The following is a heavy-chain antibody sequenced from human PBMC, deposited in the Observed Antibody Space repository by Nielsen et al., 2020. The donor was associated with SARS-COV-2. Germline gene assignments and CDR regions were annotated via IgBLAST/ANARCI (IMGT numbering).Heavy chain of an antibody. CDR3: ARGVLGVYAGFDP. J-gene: IGHJ5*02. CDR2: IYSDGST. D-gene: IGHD2-8*02. CDR1: GFTVSSTF. Sequence: GGSLKLSFAASGFTVSSTFMSWVRQAAGEGPGWVSVIYSDGSTTNADSVRGRFTVSRDNSKNTLFLQMNSLRAEDTAVYYCARGVLGVYAGFDPWGQGTLVTVSS. V-gene: IGHV3-66*01.